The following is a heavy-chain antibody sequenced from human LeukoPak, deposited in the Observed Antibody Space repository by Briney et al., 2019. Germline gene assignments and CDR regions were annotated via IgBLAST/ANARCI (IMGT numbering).Heavy chain of an antibody. Sequence: GGSLRLSCAASGFTFGVYSMNWVRQAPGKGLEWVSSISSSSSYIYYADSVKGRFTISRDNAKNSLYLQMNSLRAEDTAVYYCARVKVRGVTYFDYWGQGTLVTVSS. V-gene: IGHV3-21*01. CDR1: GFTFGVYS. D-gene: IGHD3-10*01. J-gene: IGHJ4*02. CDR3: ARVKVRGVTYFDY. CDR2: ISSSSSYI.